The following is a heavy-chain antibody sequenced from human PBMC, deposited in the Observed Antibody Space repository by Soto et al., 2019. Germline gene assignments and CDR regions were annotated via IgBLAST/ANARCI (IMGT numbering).Heavy chain of an antibody. CDR1: GYTFTNYG. CDR2: ISTYNGNT. J-gene: IGHJ6*03. D-gene: IGHD4-17*01. Sequence: QVQLVQSGAEVKQPGDSVKVSCKASGYTFTNYGFTWVRQAPGQGLEWLGWISTYNGNTKYAQKVQGRLTMTPDTSTSTANMELTSLRSDDTALYYCARTTVTASYYYMDVWGKGSTVTVSS. V-gene: IGHV1-18*01. CDR3: ARTTVTASYYYMDV.